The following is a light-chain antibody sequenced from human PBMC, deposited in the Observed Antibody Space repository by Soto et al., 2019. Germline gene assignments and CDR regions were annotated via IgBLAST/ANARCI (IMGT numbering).Light chain of an antibody. CDR2: GAS. CDR1: QSVSSN. CDR3: QQSNNWPRT. V-gene: IGKV3-15*01. Sequence: EIVLTQSPGTLSLPPGERATLSCRASQSVSSNLAWSQQIPGQTPRFLIFGASTKATGIPARFSGSGSGTQFTLTISSLQSEDFAVYYCQQSNNWPRTFGQGTKVDIK. J-gene: IGKJ1*01.